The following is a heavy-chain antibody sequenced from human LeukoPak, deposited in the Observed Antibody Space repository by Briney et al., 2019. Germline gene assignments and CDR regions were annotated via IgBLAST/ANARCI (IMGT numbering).Heavy chain of an antibody. CDR3: ARAAAAASRYYFDY. CDR2: IRYDGSNK. V-gene: IGHV3-30*02. Sequence: PGGSLRLSCAASGFTFSSYGMHWVRQAPGKGLEWVAFIRYDGSNKYYADSVKGRFTISRDNAKNSLYLQMNSLRDEDTAVYYCARAAAAASRYYFDYWGQGTLVTVSS. J-gene: IGHJ4*02. D-gene: IGHD6-13*01. CDR1: GFTFSSYG.